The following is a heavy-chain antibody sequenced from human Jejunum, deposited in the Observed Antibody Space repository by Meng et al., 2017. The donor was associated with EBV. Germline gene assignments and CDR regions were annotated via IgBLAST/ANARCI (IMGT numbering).Heavy chain of an antibody. CDR2: IYNSEST. J-gene: IGHJ4*02. CDR1: GGSVSSGGYY. D-gene: IGHD1-26*01. CDR3: ARDQNGSYFAY. Sequence: QVEMQGSGPGRVKPSGTLSLTCTVSGGSVSSGGYYWSWIRQPPGKGLEWIGYIYNSESTNYKSSLKSRVTISADTSKNQFSLRLSSVTAADTAVYYCARDQNGSYFAYWGQGTLVTVSS. V-gene: IGHV4-61*08.